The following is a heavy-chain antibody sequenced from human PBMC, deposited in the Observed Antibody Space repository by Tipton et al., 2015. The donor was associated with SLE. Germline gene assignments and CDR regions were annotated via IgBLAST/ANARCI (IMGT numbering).Heavy chain of an antibody. CDR3: AKGGWWELPAFDY. V-gene: IGHV3-23*01. CDR2: ISGSGGST. J-gene: IGHJ4*02. Sequence: TLRLSCAASGFTFSSYAMSWVRQAPGKGLEWVSAISGSGGSTYYADSVKGRFTISRDNSKNTLYLQMNSLRAEDTAVYYCAKGGWWELPAFDYWGQGTLVTVSS. D-gene: IGHD1-26*01. CDR1: GFTFSSYA.